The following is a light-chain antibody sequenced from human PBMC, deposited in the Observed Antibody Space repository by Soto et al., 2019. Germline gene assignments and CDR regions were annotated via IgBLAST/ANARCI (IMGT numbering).Light chain of an antibody. CDR2: DVS. CDR1: SGDVGGYNY. CDR3: SSYTSSSPVE. Sequence: QSVLTQPASVSGSPGQSITISCTGTSGDVGGYNYVSWYQQHPGKAPKLMIYDVSNRPSGVSNRFSGSKSGNTASLTISGLQAEDEADYYCSSYTSSSPVEFGGGTQLTVL. J-gene: IGLJ2*01. V-gene: IGLV2-14*01.